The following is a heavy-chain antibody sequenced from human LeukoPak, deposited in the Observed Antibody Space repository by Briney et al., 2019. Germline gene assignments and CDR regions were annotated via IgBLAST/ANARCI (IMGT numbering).Heavy chain of an antibody. CDR3: ARGPSSDLRTGFFFGYFDD. J-gene: IGHJ4*02. D-gene: IGHD3/OR15-3a*01. CDR2: VIPFLGTT. Sequence: ASVKVSCKASGGTFSNDAVSWVLQAPGEGLKWMGRVIPFLGTTNYAHNFQGRVTITADQDTQTAYMELRSLRSEDTAVYFCARGPSSDLRTGFFFGYFDDWGQGTLITVSS. V-gene: IGHV1-69*11. CDR1: GGTFSNDA.